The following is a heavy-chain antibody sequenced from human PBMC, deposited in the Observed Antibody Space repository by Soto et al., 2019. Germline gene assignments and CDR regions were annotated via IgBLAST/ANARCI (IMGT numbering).Heavy chain of an antibody. CDR3: ARGTYSSSPNWFDP. CDR2: IIPIFGTA. Sequence: QVQLVQSGAEVKKPGSSVKVSCKASGGTFSSYAISWVRQAPGQGLEWMGGIIPIFGTANYAQKFQGRVTITADESTSKAYMELSSLRSEDTAVYYCARGTYSSSPNWFDPWGQGTLVTVSS. CDR1: GGTFSSYA. D-gene: IGHD6-6*01. J-gene: IGHJ5*02. V-gene: IGHV1-69*01.